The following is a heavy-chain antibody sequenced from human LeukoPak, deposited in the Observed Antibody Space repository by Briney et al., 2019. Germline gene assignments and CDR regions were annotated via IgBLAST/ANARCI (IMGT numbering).Heavy chain of an antibody. Sequence: GGSLRLSCAASGLTFSSYAMHWVRQAPGKGLEWVAVISYDGSNKYYADSVKGRFTISRDNSKNTLYLQMNSLRAEDTAVYYCAGGATSFDYWGQGTLVTVSS. J-gene: IGHJ4*02. CDR2: ISYDGSNK. CDR3: AGGATSFDY. D-gene: IGHD1-26*01. V-gene: IGHV3-30*01. CDR1: GLTFSSYA.